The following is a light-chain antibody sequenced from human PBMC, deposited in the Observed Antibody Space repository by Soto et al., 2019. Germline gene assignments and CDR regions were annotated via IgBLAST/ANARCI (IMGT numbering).Light chain of an antibody. CDR1: QDIDTS. CDR2: AAS. CDR3: QHYETFSWT. Sequence: DIPMTQSPSTLSASVGDRVTITCRASQDIDTSLAWFQQRPGKAPKLLIYAASGLESGVPSTFSGSGSGTEFTLTISSVQPDDFATYFCQHYETFSWTFGQGTTVEVK. J-gene: IGKJ1*01. V-gene: IGKV1-5*01.